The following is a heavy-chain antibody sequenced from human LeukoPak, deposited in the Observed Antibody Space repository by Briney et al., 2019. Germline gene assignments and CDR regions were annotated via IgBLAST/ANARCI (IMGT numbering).Heavy chain of an antibody. J-gene: IGHJ4*02. Sequence: SSETLSLTCTVSGGSISSSSYYWGWIRQPPEKGLEWIGSIYYSGSTYYNPSLKSRVTISVDTSKNQFSLKLSSVTAADTAVYYCARHSRPLFDYWGQGTLVTVSS. D-gene: IGHD6-13*01. V-gene: IGHV4-39*01. CDR1: GGSISSSSYY. CDR2: IYYSGST. CDR3: ARHSRPLFDY.